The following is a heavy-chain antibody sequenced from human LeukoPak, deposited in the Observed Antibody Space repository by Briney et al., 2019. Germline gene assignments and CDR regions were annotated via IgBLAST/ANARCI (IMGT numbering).Heavy chain of an antibody. CDR3: ARDVVATNFDY. CDR2: ISSSGSTI. V-gene: IGHV3-48*03. CDR1: GFTFSSYE. J-gene: IGHJ4*02. Sequence: GGSLRLSCAASGFTFSSYEMNWVRKAPGKGLEWVSYISSSGSTIYYADSVKGRFTISRDNAKNSLYLQMNSLRAEDTAVYYCARDVVATNFDYWGQGTLDTVSS. D-gene: IGHD2-15*01.